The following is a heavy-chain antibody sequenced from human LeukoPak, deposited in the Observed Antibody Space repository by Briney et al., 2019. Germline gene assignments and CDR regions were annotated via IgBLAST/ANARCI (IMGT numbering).Heavy chain of an antibody. D-gene: IGHD3-9*01. Sequence: GASVKVSCKGSGDTFSRSPISWVRQAPGQGLEWMGRIIPIFGTTNYAQKFQGRVTITTDESTTTAFMEVDSLRSEDTAVYYRARDSGDIIYWGQGTLVTVSS. J-gene: IGHJ4*02. CDR2: IIPIFGTT. CDR3: ARDSGDIIY. V-gene: IGHV1-69*05. CDR1: GDTFSRSP.